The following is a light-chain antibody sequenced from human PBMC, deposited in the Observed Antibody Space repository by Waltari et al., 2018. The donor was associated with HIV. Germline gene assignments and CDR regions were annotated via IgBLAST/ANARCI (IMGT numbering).Light chain of an antibody. J-gene: IGLJ2*01. CDR2: EVT. V-gene: IGLV2-8*01. CDR1: SRDIGRYDF. CDR3: SSYASNTTFVV. Sequence: QSALTQPPSASGPPGQSVTISCTGTSRDIGRYDFVSWYQVRPDSVPKLRIYEVTKRPSGVPVRFSGSKSGKTASLTVSGLQTDDEAEYYCSSYASNTTFVVFGGGTKLTVL.